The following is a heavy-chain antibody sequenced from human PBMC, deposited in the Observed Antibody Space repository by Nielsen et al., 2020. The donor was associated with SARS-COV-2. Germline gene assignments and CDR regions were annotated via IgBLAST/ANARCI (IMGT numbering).Heavy chain of an antibody. CDR1: GFAFSSYG. J-gene: IGHJ4*02. V-gene: IGHV3-30*18. CDR3: AKKCYIIGQWEIED. Sequence: GGSLRLSCAASGFAFSSYGMHWVRQAPGKGLEWVAVISSDGYFKYYADALKGRVSISRDNSRHTLFLQVNSLRAEDTAVYYCAKKCYIIGQWEIEDWGQGTLVIVSS. D-gene: IGHD1-26*01. CDR2: ISSDGYFK.